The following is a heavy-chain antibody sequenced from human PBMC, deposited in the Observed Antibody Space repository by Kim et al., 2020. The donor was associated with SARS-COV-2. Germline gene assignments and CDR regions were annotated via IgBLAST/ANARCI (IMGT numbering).Heavy chain of an antibody. CDR2: ISGSGGNT. CDR1: EFTFSIYG. D-gene: IGHD6-13*01. V-gene: IGHV3-23*01. J-gene: IGHJ4*02. CDR3: VKDNRAAAGTRYYFDY. Sequence: GGSLRLSCAASEFTFSIYGMSWVRQAPGKGLEWVSTISGSGGNTYYADSVKGRFTISRDNSKNTLSLQMSSLRAEDTAVYYCVKDNRAAAGTRYYFDYWGQGTLVTVSS.